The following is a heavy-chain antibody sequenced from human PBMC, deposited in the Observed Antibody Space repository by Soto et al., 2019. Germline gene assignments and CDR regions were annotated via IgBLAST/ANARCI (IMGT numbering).Heavy chain of an antibody. CDR1: GFIFSDYY. D-gene: IGHD2-15*01. CDR2: ISSSGSTI. J-gene: IGHJ5*02. Sequence: QVPLVESGGGLVKPGGSLRLSCEASGFIFSDYYMNWIRQAPGEGLEWVSYISSSGSTIYHADSVKGRFTISRDNAKNSLYLQMNSLRAEDTAVYYCARDVRYCSGGSCYSRWFDPWGQGTLVTVSS. CDR3: ARDVRYCSGGSCYSRWFDP. V-gene: IGHV3-11*01.